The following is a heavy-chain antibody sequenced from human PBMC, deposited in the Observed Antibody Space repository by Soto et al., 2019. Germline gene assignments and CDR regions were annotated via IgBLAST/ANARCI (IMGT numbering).Heavy chain of an antibody. Sequence: GGSLRLSCAASGFTFSSYAMSWVRQAPGKGLEWVSAISGSGGSTYYADSVKGRFTISRDNSKNTLYMQMNRLRAEDTAVYYCAKVKGLWFGELPSWFDPWGQGTLVTVSS. J-gene: IGHJ5*02. D-gene: IGHD3-10*01. CDR3: AKVKGLWFGELPSWFDP. CDR1: GFTFSSYA. CDR2: ISGSGGST. V-gene: IGHV3-23*01.